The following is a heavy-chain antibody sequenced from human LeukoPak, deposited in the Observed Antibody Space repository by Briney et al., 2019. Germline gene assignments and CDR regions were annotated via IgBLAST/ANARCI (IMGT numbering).Heavy chain of an antibody. D-gene: IGHD4-17*01. J-gene: IGHJ5*02. Sequence: SETLSLTCTVSGGSISSGGYYWSWIRQPPGKGLEWIGEINHSGSTNYNPSLKSRVTISVDTSKNQFSLKLSSVTAADTAVYYCARGSVTFDPWGQGTLVTVSS. CDR3: ARGSVTFDP. CDR1: GGSISSGGYY. V-gene: IGHV4-39*07. CDR2: INHSGST.